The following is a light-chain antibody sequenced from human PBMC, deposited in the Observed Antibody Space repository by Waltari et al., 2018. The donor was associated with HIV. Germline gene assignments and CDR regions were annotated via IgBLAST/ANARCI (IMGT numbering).Light chain of an antibody. CDR1: QSLAHANVTTY. V-gene: IGKV2-24*01. Sequence: DIVLTQTPVSPPFIVVQSASPSSTSSQSLAHANVTTYLSLLYKRRGAPPRALIYRVSRRLPGVSHRFSGGGAGTLFTLKITSVEADDVGVYYCMQARNYPRTFGQGTKV. J-gene: IGKJ1*01. CDR3: MQARNYPRT. CDR2: RVS.